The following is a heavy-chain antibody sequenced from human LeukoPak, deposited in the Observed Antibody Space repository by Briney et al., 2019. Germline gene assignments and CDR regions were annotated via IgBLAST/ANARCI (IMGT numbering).Heavy chain of an antibody. D-gene: IGHD3-16*01. Sequence: GGSLKLSCAASGFTFSSHWVSWVRQAPGKGLEWVANIKQDGSDKNYVDSVKGRFTISRDNAKNSLYLQMNSLRAEDTAVYYCAREGGWPLNYFDYWGQGTLVTVSS. V-gene: IGHV3-7*04. J-gene: IGHJ4*02. CDR3: AREGGWPLNYFDY. CDR2: IKQDGSDK. CDR1: GFTFSSHW.